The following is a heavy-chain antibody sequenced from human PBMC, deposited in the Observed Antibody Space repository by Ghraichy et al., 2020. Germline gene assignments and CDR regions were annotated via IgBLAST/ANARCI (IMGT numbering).Heavy chain of an antibody. V-gene: IGHV3-23*01. D-gene: IGHD2-15*01. CDR1: GFTFSSYA. CDR3: AKFAPVYCSGGSCYDDDY. Sequence: GESLNISCAASGFTFSSYAMSWVRQAPGKGLEWVSAISGSGGSTYYADSVKGRFTISRDNSKNTLYLQMNSLRAEDTAVYYCAKFAPVYCSGGSCYDDDYWGQGTLVTVSS. J-gene: IGHJ4*02. CDR2: ISGSGGST.